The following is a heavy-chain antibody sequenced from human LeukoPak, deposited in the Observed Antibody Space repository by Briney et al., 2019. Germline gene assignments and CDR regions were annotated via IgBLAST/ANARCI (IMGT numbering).Heavy chain of an antibody. CDR2: INTYNDKT. CDR3: ARDGLGYYDSSGLDY. D-gene: IGHD3-22*01. CDR1: GYTFTSYG. J-gene: IGHJ4*02. Sequence: ASVKVSCTASGYTFTSYGITWVRRAPGQGLEWMGWINTYNDKTNYPQKFQGRVTMTADTSTSTAYMELSSLRSDDTAVYFCARDGLGYYDSSGLDYWGQGTLVTVSS. V-gene: IGHV1-18*01.